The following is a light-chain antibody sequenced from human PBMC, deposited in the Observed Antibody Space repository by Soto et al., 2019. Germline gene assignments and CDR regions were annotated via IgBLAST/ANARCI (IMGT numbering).Light chain of an antibody. CDR2: GAS. V-gene: IGKV3-15*01. CDR3: QQYEKWPPSIT. J-gene: IGKJ5*01. CDR1: QPLNNN. Sequence: EIVMTQSPATLSVSPGDRATLSCRAGQPLNNNVAWYQHKPGQAPSLLIYGASTRATGISARFSGSGSGTEFTLTISSLQSEDFAVYYCQQYEKWPPSITFGQGTRLEIK.